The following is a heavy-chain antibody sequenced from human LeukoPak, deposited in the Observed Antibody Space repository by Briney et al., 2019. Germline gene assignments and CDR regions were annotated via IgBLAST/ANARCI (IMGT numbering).Heavy chain of an antibody. Sequence: ASVKVSCKASGYTFTSYGISWVRQAPGQGLEWMGWISAYNGNTNYAQKLQGRVTMTTGTSTSTAYMELRSLRSDDTAVYYCARDRGGYGLYRYFDLWGRGTLVTVSS. J-gene: IGHJ2*01. V-gene: IGHV1-18*01. CDR3: ARDRGGYGLYRYFDL. D-gene: IGHD1-26*01. CDR1: GYTFTSYG. CDR2: ISAYNGNT.